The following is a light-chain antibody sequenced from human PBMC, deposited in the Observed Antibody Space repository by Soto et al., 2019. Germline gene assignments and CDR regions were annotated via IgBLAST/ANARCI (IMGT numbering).Light chain of an antibody. V-gene: IGLV2-14*01. Sequence: QSALTQPASVSGSPGQSITISCTGTSSDVGGYNYVSWYQQHPGKAPKLMIYDVSNRPSGVSNRFPCSKSGNTASLTISGLKAEDEDDYYCSSYTSSRYVFGTGTKVXVL. CDR1: SSDVGGYNY. CDR3: SSYTSSRYV. CDR2: DVS. J-gene: IGLJ1*01.